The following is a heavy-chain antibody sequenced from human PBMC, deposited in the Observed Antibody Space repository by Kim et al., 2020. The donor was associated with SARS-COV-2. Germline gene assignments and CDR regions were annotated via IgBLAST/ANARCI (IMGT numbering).Heavy chain of an antibody. CDR1: GFTFSSYG. Sequence: GGSLRLSCAASGFTFSSYGMHWVRQAPGKGLEWVAVISYDGSNKYYADSVKGRFTISRDNSKNTLYLQMNSLRAEDTAVYYCARGLGGSYQKYYFDYWGQGTLVTVSS. V-gene: IGHV3-33*05. CDR3: ARGLGGSYQKYYFDY. J-gene: IGHJ4*02. D-gene: IGHD1-26*01. CDR2: ISYDGSNK.